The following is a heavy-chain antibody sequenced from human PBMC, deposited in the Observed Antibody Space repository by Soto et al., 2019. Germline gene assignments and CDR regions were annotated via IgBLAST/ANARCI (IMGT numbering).Heavy chain of an antibody. CDR1: GYTFTTYA. CDR2: INAGNGNT. Sequence: QVRLVQSGAEVKKPGASVKLSCKASGYTFTTYAVHWVRQAPGQSLEWMGWINAGNGNTNYAQKLQGRVTMTTDTSTSTAYMELRSLRSDDTAVYYCARGTRGYSYGCYYWGQGTLVTVSS. J-gene: IGHJ4*02. D-gene: IGHD5-18*01. V-gene: IGHV1-3*01. CDR3: ARGTRGYSYGCYY.